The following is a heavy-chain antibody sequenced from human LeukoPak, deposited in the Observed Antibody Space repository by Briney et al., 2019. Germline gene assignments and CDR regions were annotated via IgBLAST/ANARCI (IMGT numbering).Heavy chain of an antibody. J-gene: IGHJ4*02. CDR3: ARGPSIGGATTWVDY. Sequence: GGSLRLSCAASGFTFSDYYMSWIRQAPGKGLEWVSYISNSGSTIYYADSVKGRFTISRDNAKNSLYLQMNSLKAEDTAVDFFARGPSIGGATTWVDYWGQGTLVTVSS. CDR2: ISNSGSTI. D-gene: IGHD1-26*01. CDR1: GFTFSDYY. V-gene: IGHV3-11*01.